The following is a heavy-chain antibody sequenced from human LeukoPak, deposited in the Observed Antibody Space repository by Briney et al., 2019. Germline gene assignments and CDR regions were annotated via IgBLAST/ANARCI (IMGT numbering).Heavy chain of an antibody. CDR2: IRYDGGNK. J-gene: IGHJ4*02. V-gene: IGHV3-30*02. D-gene: IGHD2-2*01. CDR3: AKGSWYQLLSGDY. CDR1: GFTFSSYG. Sequence: QTGGSLRLSCAASGFTFSSYGMHWVRQAPGKGLEWVAFIRYDGGNKYYADSVKGRFTISRDNSKNTLYLQMNSLRAEDTAVYYCAKGSWYQLLSGDYWGQGTLVTVSS.